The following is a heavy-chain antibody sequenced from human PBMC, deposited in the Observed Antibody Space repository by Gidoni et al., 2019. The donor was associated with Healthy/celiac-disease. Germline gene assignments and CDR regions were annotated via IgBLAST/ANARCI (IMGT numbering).Heavy chain of an antibody. CDR1: SYY. CDR2: IYYSGNT. J-gene: IGHJ3*02. Sequence: SYYWSWIRQPPGKGLEWIGYIYYSGNTNYNPSLKSRVTISVDTSKNQFSLKLSSVTAADTAVYYCARLPEDSSGYYLSGAFDIWGQGTMVTVSS. D-gene: IGHD3-22*01. V-gene: IGHV4-59*08. CDR3: ARLPEDSSGYYLSGAFDI.